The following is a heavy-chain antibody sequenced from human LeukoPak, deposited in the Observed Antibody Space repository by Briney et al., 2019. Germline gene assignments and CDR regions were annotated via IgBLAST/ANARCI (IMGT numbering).Heavy chain of an antibody. Sequence: PSETLSLTCTVSGGSNSSGDYYWSWIRQPPGKGLEWIGYIHYSGSTYYNPSLESRVSISVDTSKNQFFLKLSSVTAADTAVYYCARERRGFGINYYYYYGMDVWGQGTTVTVSS. D-gene: IGHD3-10*01. CDR1: GGSNSSGDYY. CDR2: IHYSGST. CDR3: ARERRGFGINYYYYYGMDV. J-gene: IGHJ6*02. V-gene: IGHV4-30-4*01.